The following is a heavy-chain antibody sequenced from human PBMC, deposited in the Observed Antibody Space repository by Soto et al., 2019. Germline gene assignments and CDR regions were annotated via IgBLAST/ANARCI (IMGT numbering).Heavy chain of an antibody. D-gene: IGHD6-19*01. J-gene: IGHJ6*02. CDR2: ISGSGGST. CDR1: GFTFSSYA. V-gene: IGHV3-23*01. CDR3: AKDSPNSSGWYGYYYYGMDV. Sequence: GGSLRLSCAASGFTFSSYAMSWVRQAPGKGLEWVSAISGSGGSTYYADSVKGRSTISRDNSKNTLYLQMNSLRAEDTAVYYCAKDSPNSSGWYGYYYYGMDVWGQGTTVTVSS.